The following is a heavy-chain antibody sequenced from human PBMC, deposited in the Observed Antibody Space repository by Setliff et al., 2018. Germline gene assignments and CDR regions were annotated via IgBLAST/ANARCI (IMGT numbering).Heavy chain of an antibody. CDR3: GRGRHPPWSGYPYYYMDV. D-gene: IGHD3-3*01. CDR2: IIPIFGTA. J-gene: IGHJ6*03. V-gene: IGHV1-69*06. CDR1: GYTLTELS. Sequence: SVKVSCKVSGYTLTELSMHWVRQAPGKGLEWMGGIIPIFGTANYAQKFQGRVTITADKSTSTAYMELSSLRSEDTAVYYCGRGRHPPWSGYPYYYMDVWGKGTTVTVSS.